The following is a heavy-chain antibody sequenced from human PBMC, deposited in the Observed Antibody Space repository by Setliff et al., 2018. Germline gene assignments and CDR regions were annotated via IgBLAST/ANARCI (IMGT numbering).Heavy chain of an antibody. J-gene: IGHJ4*02. D-gene: IGHD2-8*01. CDR2: INVDNGNT. CDR1: GYTFTIYT. V-gene: IGHV1-3*01. CDR3: ARGRYRTTLSCPYYFDY. Sequence: ASVKVSCKASGYTFTIYTMHWVRQAPVQRLEWMGWINVDNGNTKYSQNFQGRVTITRYTSASTAYMALSSLTSEDTAIYYCARGRYRTTLSCPYYFDYWGQGTLVTVSS.